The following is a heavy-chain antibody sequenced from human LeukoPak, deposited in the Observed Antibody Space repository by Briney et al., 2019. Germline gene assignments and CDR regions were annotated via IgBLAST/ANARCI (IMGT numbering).Heavy chain of an antibody. Sequence: PGRSLRLSCAASGFTFSSYAMHWVRQAPGKGLEWVAVISYDGSNKYYADSVKGRFTISRDNSKNTLYLQMNSLRAEDTALYYCAKDIEGGERYWGILPWHAFDIWGQGTMVTVSS. D-gene: IGHD2-15*01. CDR2: ISYDGSNK. CDR1: GFTFSSYA. V-gene: IGHV3-30-3*01. J-gene: IGHJ3*02. CDR3: AKDIEGGERYWGILPWHAFDI.